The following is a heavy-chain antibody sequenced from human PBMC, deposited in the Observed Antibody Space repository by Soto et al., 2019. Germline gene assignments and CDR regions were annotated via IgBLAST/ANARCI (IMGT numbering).Heavy chain of an antibody. Sequence: EVQLLESGGGLVQPGGSLRLSCAASGFTFSSYAMSWVRQAPGKGLEWVSIISGSGDSTYYADSVKGRFTISRDNSKNTLYLQMTSLRAEDTAVYYCAKRTNRWCFDDWGQGTLVTVSS. J-gene: IGHJ4*02. CDR2: ISGSGDST. V-gene: IGHV3-23*01. CDR3: AKRTNRWCFDD. CDR1: GFTFSSYA. D-gene: IGHD2-8*01.